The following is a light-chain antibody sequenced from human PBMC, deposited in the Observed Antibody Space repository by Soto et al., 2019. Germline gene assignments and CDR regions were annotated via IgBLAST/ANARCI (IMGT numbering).Light chain of an antibody. CDR3: HQRQSWPRT. Sequence: EIVLTQSPGTLSLSPGERATLSCRASQSVSGSYLAWYQQKPGQAPRLLIYQTSIRAAGIPARFSASGSGTDFTLTISDVQPEDFALYYCHQRQSWPRTFGQGTKVDTK. CDR1: QSVSGSY. V-gene: IGKV3D-20*02. J-gene: IGKJ1*01. CDR2: QTS.